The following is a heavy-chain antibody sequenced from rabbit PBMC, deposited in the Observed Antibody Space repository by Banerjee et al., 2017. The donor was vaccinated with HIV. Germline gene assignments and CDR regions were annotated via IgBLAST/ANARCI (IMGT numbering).Heavy chain of an antibody. CDR3: ARRYGSDSDYSVNGFDP. D-gene: IGHD5-1*01. CDR2: ITTSSGNT. Sequence: QEQLEESGGDLVKPEGSLTLTCTASGFSFSSIYWICWVRQAPGKGLEWIGCITTSSGNTYYASWAKGRFTISKTSSTTVTLQMTSLTAADTATYFCARRYGSDSDYSVNGFDPRGPGTLVTVS. CDR1: GFSFSSIYW. V-gene: IGHV1S45*01. J-gene: IGHJ2*01.